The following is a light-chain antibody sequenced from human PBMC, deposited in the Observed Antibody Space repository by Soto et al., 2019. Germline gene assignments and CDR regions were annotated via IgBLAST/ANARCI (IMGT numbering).Light chain of an antibody. CDR3: QQYASFWT. Sequence: DIQMTQSPSTLSASVGDRVTITCRATQSISNSLAWYQQKPGKAPNLLIYKASSLETGVPSRFSGSGSGTELTLTITSLQPDGPASYCCQQYASFWTFGQGTKVEI. CDR2: KAS. V-gene: IGKV1-5*03. J-gene: IGKJ1*01. CDR1: QSISNS.